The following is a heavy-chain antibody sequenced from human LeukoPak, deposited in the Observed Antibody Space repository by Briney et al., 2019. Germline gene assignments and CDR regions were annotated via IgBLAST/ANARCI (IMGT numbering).Heavy chain of an antibody. CDR2: IYHSGST. CDR1: GGSISSGGYS. Sequence: SETLSLTCAVSGGSISSGGYSWSWIRQPPGKGLEWIGYIYHSGSTYYNPSLKSRVTISVDRSKNQFSLKLSSVTAADTAVYYCARHGNPGTFILNYYYYGMDVWGQGTTVTVSS. CDR3: ARHGNPGTFILNYYYYGMDV. D-gene: IGHD3-16*01. V-gene: IGHV4-30-2*01. J-gene: IGHJ6*02.